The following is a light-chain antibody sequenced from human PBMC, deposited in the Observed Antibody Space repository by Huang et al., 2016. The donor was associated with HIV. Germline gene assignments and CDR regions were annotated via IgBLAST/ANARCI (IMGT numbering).Light chain of an antibody. Sequence: EIVMTQSPATLSVSPGERATLSCRASQSVNSKLAWYQQKPGQAPRRLIYGASTRATGIPDRFRGRGSGTEFTLTISSLQSEDFGIYYCQQYNNWPLTFGGGTKVEIK. CDR1: QSVNSK. CDR2: GAS. V-gene: IGKV3-15*01. J-gene: IGKJ4*01. CDR3: QQYNNWPLT.